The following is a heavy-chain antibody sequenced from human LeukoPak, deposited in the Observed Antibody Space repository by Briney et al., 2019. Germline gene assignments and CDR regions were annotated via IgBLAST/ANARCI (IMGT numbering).Heavy chain of an antibody. CDR3: ARASFYDFWSGYYRTEFDP. CDR1: GYTFASYD. J-gene: IGHJ5*02. Sequence: ASVKVSCKASGYTFASYDINWVRQATGQGPEWMGWVNPNSGNTGYAQKFQGRVTMTRNTSISTAYMELSSLRSEDTAVYYCARASFYDFWSGYYRTEFDPWGQGTLVTASS. D-gene: IGHD3-3*01. CDR2: VNPNSGNT. V-gene: IGHV1-8*01.